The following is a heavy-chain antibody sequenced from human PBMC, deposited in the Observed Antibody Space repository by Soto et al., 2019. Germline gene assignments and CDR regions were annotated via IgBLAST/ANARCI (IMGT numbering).Heavy chain of an antibody. D-gene: IGHD3-10*01. V-gene: IGHV3-64D*06. CDR2: ITYNGDNT. Sequence: PGGSLRLSCSASGFTFSTYAIHWVRQAPGKGLEYVSGITYNGDNTYYADFVKGRFTISRDNSKNTLYLQMSSLRAEDTAVYYCVRDRVRGVYYFHYWGQGTLVTVSS. CDR1: GFTFSTYA. CDR3: VRDRVRGVYYFHY. J-gene: IGHJ4*02.